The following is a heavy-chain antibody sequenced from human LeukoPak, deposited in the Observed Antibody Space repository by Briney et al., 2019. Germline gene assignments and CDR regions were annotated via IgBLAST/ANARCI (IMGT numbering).Heavy chain of an antibody. J-gene: IGHJ4*02. V-gene: IGHV3-7*01. D-gene: IGHD1-1*01. CDR1: GFTFTNYW. CDR3: ARDAWRDRYFDY. CDR2: IKQDEREK. Sequence: GGSLRLSCAASGFTFTNYWMSWVRQAPGKGLEGVANIKQDEREKFYVDCVKGRFTISRDNAKNSMYLQLNSLRAEDTAVYYCARDAWRDRYFDYWGQGILVTVSS.